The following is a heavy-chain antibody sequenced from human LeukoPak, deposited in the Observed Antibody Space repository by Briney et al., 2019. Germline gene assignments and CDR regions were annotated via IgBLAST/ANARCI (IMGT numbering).Heavy chain of an antibody. CDR3: ARDLMRYCSGGSCYPNDY. Sequence: SETLSLTCTVSGGSISSGDYYWSWIRQPPGKGLEWIGYIYYSGSTYYNPSLKSRVTISVDTSKNQFSLKLSSVTAADTAVYYCARDLMRYCSGGSCYPNDYWGQGTLVTVSS. CDR2: IYYSGST. V-gene: IGHV4-30-4*01. J-gene: IGHJ4*02. D-gene: IGHD2-15*01. CDR1: GGSISSGDYY.